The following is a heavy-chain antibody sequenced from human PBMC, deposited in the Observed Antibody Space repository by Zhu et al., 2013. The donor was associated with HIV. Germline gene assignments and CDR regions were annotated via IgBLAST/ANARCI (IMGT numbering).Heavy chain of an antibody. V-gene: IGHV4-30-2*01. J-gene: IGHJ4*02. Sequence: VQLQESGSGLVKPSQTLSLTCGVSGGSISSGGYSWTWIRQPPGKGLEWIGNINYGGTAHYTPSLKSRITISADRSGNEFSLKVNSVTAADTAVYFCAREQGDYGEVDSWGQGILVTVSS. CDR2: INYGGTA. CDR3: AREQGDYGEVDS. CDR1: GGSISSGGYS. D-gene: IGHD4-17*01.